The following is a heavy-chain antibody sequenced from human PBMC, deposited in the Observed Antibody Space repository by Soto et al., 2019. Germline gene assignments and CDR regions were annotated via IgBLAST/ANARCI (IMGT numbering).Heavy chain of an antibody. D-gene: IGHD3-3*01. J-gene: IGHJ4*02. V-gene: IGHV4-39*01. Sequence: QLQLQESGPGLVKPSETLSLTCTVSGGSISSSSYYWGWIRQPPGKGLEWIGSIYYSGSTYYNPSLKSRVTISADTSKNQFSLKLSSVTAADTAVYYCARRRWSGSLDYWGQGTLVTVSS. CDR3: ARRRWSGSLDY. CDR2: IYYSGST. CDR1: GGSISSSSYY.